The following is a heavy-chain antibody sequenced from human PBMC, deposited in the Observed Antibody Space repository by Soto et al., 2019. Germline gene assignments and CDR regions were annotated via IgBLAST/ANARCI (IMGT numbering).Heavy chain of an antibody. CDR2: IYLSDSDT. D-gene: IGHD6-19*01. CDR1: GYSFTSYW. J-gene: IGHJ4*02. CDR3: ARYSSGWPYYFDY. V-gene: IGHV5-51*01. Sequence: XESLKISCKGSGYSFTSYWIAWVLHMPGKGLEWMGIIYLSDSDTRYSPSFQGRVTISADKSISTAYLQWSSLKASDTAMYYCARYSSGWPYYFDYWGQGTLVTVSS.